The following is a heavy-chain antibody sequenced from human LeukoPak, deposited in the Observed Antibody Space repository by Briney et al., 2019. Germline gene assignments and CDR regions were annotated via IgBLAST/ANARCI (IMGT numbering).Heavy chain of an antibody. V-gene: IGHV4-39*01. CDR1: GGSISSSSDY. CDR2: IYYSGST. J-gene: IGHJ2*01. CDR3: ARQSPVLRFLEWLPGPYWYFDL. Sequence: SETLSLTCTVSGGSISSSSDYWGWIRQPPGKGLEWIVSIYYSGSTYYNPSLKSRVTISVDTSKNPFSLKLSSVTAADTAVYYRARQSPVLRFLEWLPGPYWYFDLWGRGTLVTASS. D-gene: IGHD3-3*01.